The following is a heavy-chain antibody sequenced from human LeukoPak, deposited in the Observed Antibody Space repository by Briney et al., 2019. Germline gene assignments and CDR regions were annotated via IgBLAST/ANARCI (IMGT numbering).Heavy chain of an antibody. Sequence: PSETLSLTCTVSRGSITSGSYYWGWIRQPPGKELEWIGSIFKTGNTYYNPSLKGRVAISVDTSKNQFYLNLTSVTAADTAVYYCASPVANALDPWGQGTLVTVSS. J-gene: IGHJ5*02. D-gene: IGHD4-23*01. CDR2: IFKTGNT. CDR1: RGSITSGSYY. V-gene: IGHV4-39*01. CDR3: ASPVANALDP.